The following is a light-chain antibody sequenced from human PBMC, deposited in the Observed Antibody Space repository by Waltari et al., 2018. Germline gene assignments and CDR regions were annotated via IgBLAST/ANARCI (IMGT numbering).Light chain of an antibody. Sequence: QSVLTQPPSASGTPGQRVTISCSGSTSNIGNNPVNWYQQLPGAAPTLLIYRNVQRPSGVPDRFSGSKSGTSASLASSRVQSEDEADYYCEAWDDSLNGPIFGGRTTVTVL. J-gene: IGLJ2*01. CDR3: EAWDDSLNGPI. V-gene: IGLV1-44*01. CDR1: TSNIGNNP. CDR2: RNV.